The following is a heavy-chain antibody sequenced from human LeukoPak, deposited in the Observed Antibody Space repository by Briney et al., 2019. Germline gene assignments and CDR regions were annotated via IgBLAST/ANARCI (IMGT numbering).Heavy chain of an antibody. J-gene: IGHJ4*02. CDR2: IYSGGST. CDR3: ARLTYGYNSGLDY. CDR1: GFTVSSNY. D-gene: IGHD5-24*01. Sequence: GGSLRISCAASGFTVSSNYMSWVRQAPGKGLEWVSVIYSGGSTYYADSVKGRFTISRDNSKNTLYLQMNSLRAEDTAVYYCARLTYGYNSGLDYWGQGTLVTVSS. V-gene: IGHV3-66*02.